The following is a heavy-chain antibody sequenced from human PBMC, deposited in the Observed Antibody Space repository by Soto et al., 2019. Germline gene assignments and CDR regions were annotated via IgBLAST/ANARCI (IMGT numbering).Heavy chain of an antibody. J-gene: IGHJ4*02. CDR2: IYYSGST. D-gene: IGHD3-10*01. CDR3: ASSVLAYYYGSGSYYIDY. CDR1: GGSISSSSYY. V-gene: IGHV4-39*01. Sequence: SETLSLTCTVSGGSISSSSYYWGWIRQPPGKGLEWIGSIYYSGSTYYNPSLKSRVTISVDTSKNQFSLKLSSVTAADTAVYYCASSVLAYYYGSGSYYIDYWGQGTPVTVS.